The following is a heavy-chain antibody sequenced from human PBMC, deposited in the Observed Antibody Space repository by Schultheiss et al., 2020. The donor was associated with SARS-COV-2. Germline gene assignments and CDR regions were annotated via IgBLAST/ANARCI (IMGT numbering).Heavy chain of an antibody. CDR3: ASTNFGGVIRPPSY. CDR2: INWNGGST. V-gene: IGHV3-20*04. CDR1: GFTFDDYG. J-gene: IGHJ4*02. Sequence: GASLKISCAASGFTFDDYGMSWVRQAPGKGLEWVSGINWNGGSTGYADSVKGRFTISRDKAKNSLYLQMNSLRAEDTALYYCASTNFGGVIRPPSYWGQGTLVTVSS. D-gene: IGHD3-16*02.